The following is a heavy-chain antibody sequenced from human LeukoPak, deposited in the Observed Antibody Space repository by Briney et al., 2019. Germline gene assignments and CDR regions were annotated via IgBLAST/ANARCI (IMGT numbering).Heavy chain of an antibody. D-gene: IGHD4-17*01. J-gene: IGHJ4*02. V-gene: IGHV3-66*01. CDR3: ASTFYGDSPPY. Sequence: GGSLRLSCAASGFTVSSNYMSWVRQAPGKGLEWVSVIYSGGSTYYADSVKGRFAISRDNSKNTLYLQMNSLRAEDTAVYYCASTFYGDSPPYWGQGTLVTVSS. CDR1: GFTVSSNY. CDR2: IYSGGST.